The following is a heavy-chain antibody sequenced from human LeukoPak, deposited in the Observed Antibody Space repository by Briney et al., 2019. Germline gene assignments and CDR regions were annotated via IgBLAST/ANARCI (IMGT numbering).Heavy chain of an antibody. V-gene: IGHV3-7*03. CDR2: IKEDGSEK. CDR1: GITFSSYW. Sequence: GGSLRLSCTASGITFSSYWMSWVRQAPGKGLEWVANIKEDGSEKYYVDSVKGRFTISRDNAKKSLYLQMNSLTAEDTAVYYCTRDHRYYDYVWGSYRLVGYFDYWGQGTLVTVSS. D-gene: IGHD3-16*02. CDR3: TRDHRYYDYVWGSYRLVGYFDY. J-gene: IGHJ4*02.